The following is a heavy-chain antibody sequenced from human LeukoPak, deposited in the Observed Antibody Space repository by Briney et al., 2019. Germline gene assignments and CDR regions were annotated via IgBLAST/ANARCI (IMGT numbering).Heavy chain of an antibody. Sequence: SETLSLTCAVYGGSFSGYYWSWIRQPPGKGLEWIGEINHSGSTNYNPSLKSRVTISVDTSKNQFSLKLSSVTAADTAVYYCASRPANVLRFPDFDYWGQGTLVTVSS. V-gene: IGHV4-34*01. D-gene: IGHD3-3*01. CDR3: ASRPANVLRFPDFDY. CDR1: GGSFSGYY. CDR2: INHSGST. J-gene: IGHJ4*02.